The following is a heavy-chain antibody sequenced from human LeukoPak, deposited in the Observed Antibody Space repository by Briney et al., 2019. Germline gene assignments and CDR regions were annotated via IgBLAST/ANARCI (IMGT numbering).Heavy chain of an antibody. CDR1: GYSFTTYW. J-gene: IGHJ4*02. CDR3: ARRKGSGWSAY. D-gene: IGHD6-19*01. Sequence: GESLKISCKGSGYSFTTYWIAWVRQMPGKGLEWMGIIYPGDSDTRYSPSFQGQVSISVDKSITTAYLQLSSLKGSDTAMYYCARRKGSGWSAYWGQGTLVTVSS. V-gene: IGHV5-51*01. CDR2: IYPGDSDT.